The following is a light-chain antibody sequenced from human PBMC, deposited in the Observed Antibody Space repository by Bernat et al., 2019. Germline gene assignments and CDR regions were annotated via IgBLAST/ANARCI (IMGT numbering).Light chain of an antibody. CDR3: SSYAGNNNLV. V-gene: IGLV2-8*01. J-gene: IGLJ2*01. CDR1: SNDVGGYIY. CDR2: EVN. Sequence: QSALTQPPSASGSPGQSVTVSCTGTSNDVGGYIYVSWYQHHPGKAPKLIIYEVNKRPSGVPDRFSGSKSGNTASLTGSGLQAEDEADYYCSSYAGNNNLVFGGGTKLTVL.